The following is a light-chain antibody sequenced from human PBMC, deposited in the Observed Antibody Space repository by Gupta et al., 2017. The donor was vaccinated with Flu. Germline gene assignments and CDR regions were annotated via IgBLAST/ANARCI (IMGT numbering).Light chain of an antibody. V-gene: IGKV3-11*01. CDR1: QNIDNL. Sequence: EIVLTQSPATLSLSPGESATLSCWASQNIDNLLAWYQHKPGQAPRLLFYAASNRATGIPARFSGRGAGTDFILTISSLEPEDSAVYYGQHRRSWPPGATFGPGTKVGIK. CDR3: QHRRSWPPGAT. J-gene: IGKJ3*01. CDR2: AAS.